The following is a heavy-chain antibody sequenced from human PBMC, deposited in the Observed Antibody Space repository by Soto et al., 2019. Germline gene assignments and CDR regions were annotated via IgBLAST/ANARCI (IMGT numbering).Heavy chain of an antibody. CDR2: INSAGTTT. J-gene: IGHJ4*02. CDR3: AREASGTYFVDY. Sequence: GGSLRLSCAASGFTFSGNWMHWVRQGPGKGLVWVSRINSAGTTTTYADSVTGRFSMSRDNAKKTVYLQMDSLTAEGTAVYFCAREASGTYFVDYWGQGTLVTVSS. V-gene: IGHV3-74*01. D-gene: IGHD1-26*01. CDR1: GFTFSGNW.